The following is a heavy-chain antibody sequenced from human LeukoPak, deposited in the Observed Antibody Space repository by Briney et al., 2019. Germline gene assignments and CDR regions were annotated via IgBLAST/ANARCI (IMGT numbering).Heavy chain of an antibody. D-gene: IGHD3-3*01. V-gene: IGHV3-23*01. CDR3: AKDRREHSVEGSFDN. CDR1: GFTFSRYV. Sequence: PGGSLRLSCEASGFTFSRYVMSWVRQAPGQGLEWVSATNGSGGSTYYADSVKGRFTLSRDTSKNTLYLQMNSLRAEDTAIYYCAKDRREHSVEGSFDNWGQGTLVTVSS. CDR2: TNGSGGST. J-gene: IGHJ4*02.